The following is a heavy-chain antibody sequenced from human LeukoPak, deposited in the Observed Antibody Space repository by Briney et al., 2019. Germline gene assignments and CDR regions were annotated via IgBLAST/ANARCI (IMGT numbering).Heavy chain of an antibody. D-gene: IGHD3-22*01. CDR2: ISYDGSNK. CDR3: ARDLSKFRYYYDSSGYYYRYFDY. J-gene: IGHJ4*02. V-gene: IGHV3-30*03. CDR1: GFTFSSYG. Sequence: GGSLRLSCAASGFTFSSYGMHWVRQAPGKGLEWVAVISYDGSNKYYADSVKGRFTISRDNSKNTLYLQMNSLRAEDTAVYYCARDLSKFRYYYDSSGYYYRYFDYWGQGTLVTVSS.